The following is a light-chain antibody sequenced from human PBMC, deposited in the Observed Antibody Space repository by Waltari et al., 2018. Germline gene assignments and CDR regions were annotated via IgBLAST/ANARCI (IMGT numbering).Light chain of an antibody. CDR1: QSVSRS. V-gene: IGKV3-20*01. Sequence: EIVLTQSPGTLSLSPGERATLSCRASQSVSRSLAWYQQKSGQAPRLLIYGASSRGTGVPDRFSGSGSGTDFSLTISRLEPEDFAVYYCQHYVRLPVTFGQGTKVEIK. J-gene: IGKJ1*01. CDR3: QHYVRLPVT. CDR2: GAS.